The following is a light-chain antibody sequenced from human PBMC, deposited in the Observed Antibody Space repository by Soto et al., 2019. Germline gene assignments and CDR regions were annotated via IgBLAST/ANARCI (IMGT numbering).Light chain of an antibody. Sequence: DIQLTQSPSFLSASVGDRVTITCRASQGISNHFAWYQQKPGKAPSLLIYHASTLQSGVQSSFSGSQSGTEFTLTISCLQPENFATYYCQQLYSYPFTFGPGTKVDVK. J-gene: IGKJ3*01. CDR1: QGISNH. CDR2: HAS. CDR3: QQLYSYPFT. V-gene: IGKV1-9*01.